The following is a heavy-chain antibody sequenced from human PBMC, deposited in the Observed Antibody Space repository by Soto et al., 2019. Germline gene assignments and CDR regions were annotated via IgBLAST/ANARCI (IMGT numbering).Heavy chain of an antibody. CDR1: GFTFTNYA. Sequence: GGSLRLSCAASGFTFTNYAMSWVRQAPGKGLEWVSSISSSSSYIYYADSVKGRLTISRDNAKNSLYLQMNSLRAEDTAVYYCASPPYYYDTSGYSYWGQGTLVTVSS. D-gene: IGHD3-22*01. V-gene: IGHV3-21*01. CDR2: ISSSSSYI. J-gene: IGHJ4*02. CDR3: ASPPYYYDTSGYSY.